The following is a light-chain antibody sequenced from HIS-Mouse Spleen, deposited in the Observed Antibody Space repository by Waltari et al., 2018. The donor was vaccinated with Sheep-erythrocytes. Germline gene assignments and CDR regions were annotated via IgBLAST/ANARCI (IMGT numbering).Light chain of an antibody. CDR1: SSDVGGYNY. CDR2: DVS. V-gene: IGLV2-11*01. Sequence: QSALTQPRSVSGSPGQSVTISCTGTSSDVGGYNYVSWYQQHPGKAPTLMISDVSKRRSGVPDRFAGSKSGNTASLTISGLQAEDEADYCCCSYAGSYNHVFATGTKVTVL. J-gene: IGLJ1*01. CDR3: CSYAGSYNHV.